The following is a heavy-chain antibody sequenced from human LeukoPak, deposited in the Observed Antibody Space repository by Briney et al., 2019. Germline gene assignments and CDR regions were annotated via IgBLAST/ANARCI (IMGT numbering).Heavy chain of an antibody. Sequence: ASVKVSCKASGYTFTGYYMHWVRQAPGQGLEWMGWISAYNGNTNYAQKLQGRVTMTTDTSTSTAYMELRSLRSDDTAVYYCARYEQWLVRGFDPWGQGTLVTVSS. CDR3: ARYEQWLVRGFDP. J-gene: IGHJ5*02. CDR2: ISAYNGNT. V-gene: IGHV1-18*04. CDR1: GYTFTGYY. D-gene: IGHD6-19*01.